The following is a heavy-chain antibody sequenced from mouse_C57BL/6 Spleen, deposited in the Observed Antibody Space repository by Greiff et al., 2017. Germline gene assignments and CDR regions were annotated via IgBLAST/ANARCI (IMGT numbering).Heavy chain of an antibody. D-gene: IGHD2-1*01. CDR1: GYTFTSYW. CDR3: AYGNFSDY. Sequence: VQLQQPGAELVKPGASVKLSCKASGYTFTSYWMQWVKQRPGQGLEWIGEIDPSDSYTNYNQKFKGKATLTVDTSSSTAYMQLSSLTSEDSAVYYCAYGNFSDYWGQGTTLTVSS. V-gene: IGHV1-50*01. J-gene: IGHJ2*01. CDR2: IDPSDSYT.